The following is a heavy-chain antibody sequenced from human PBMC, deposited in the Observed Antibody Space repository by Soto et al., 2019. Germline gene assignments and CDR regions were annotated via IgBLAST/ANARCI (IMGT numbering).Heavy chain of an antibody. Sequence: AVKVSCKASGCTFTSSAVQWVRQARGQRLEWIGWIVVGSGNTNYAQKFQERVTITRDMSTSTAYMELSSLRSEDTAVYYCAADRYYYDSSGYYFDYWGQGTLVTSPQ. V-gene: IGHV1-58*01. D-gene: IGHD3-22*01. CDR3: AADRYYYDSSGYYFDY. CDR2: IVVGSGNT. CDR1: GCTFTSSA. J-gene: IGHJ4*02.